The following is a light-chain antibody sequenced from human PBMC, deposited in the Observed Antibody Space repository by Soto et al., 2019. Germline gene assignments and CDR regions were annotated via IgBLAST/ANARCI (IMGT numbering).Light chain of an antibody. CDR2: LGS. CDR3: MQALPFTFT. Sequence: DIVMTQSPLSLPVTPGEPASISCRSSQSLLHSNGYNYLDWYLQKPGQSPQLLIYLGSNRASGVPDRFSGSGSGTDFTLKISRVEAEDVGVYYCMQALPFTFTFGPGTKVDIK. J-gene: IGKJ3*01. V-gene: IGKV2-28*01. CDR1: QSLLHSNGYNY.